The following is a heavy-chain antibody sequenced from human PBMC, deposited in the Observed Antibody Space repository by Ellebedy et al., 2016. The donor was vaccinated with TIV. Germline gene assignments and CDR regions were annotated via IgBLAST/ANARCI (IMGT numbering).Heavy chain of an antibody. J-gene: IGHJ4*02. CDR2: ISGSGGST. V-gene: IGHV3-23*01. CDR1: GFTFSSYA. CDR3: AEEWPSYSSSFGY. Sequence: GGSLRLSCAASGFTFSSYAISWVRQAPGKGLEWVSAISGSGGSTFYADSVKGRFTISRDNSKNTLYLQMNSLRAEDTAVYYCAEEWPSYSSSFGYWGQGTLVTVSS. D-gene: IGHD6-13*01.